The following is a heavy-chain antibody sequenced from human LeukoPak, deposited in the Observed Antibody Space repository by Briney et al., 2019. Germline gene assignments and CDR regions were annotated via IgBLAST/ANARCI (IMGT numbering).Heavy chain of an antibody. V-gene: IGHV4-39*07. J-gene: IGHJ5*02. CDR3: ARDLGTIFDP. CDR2: IYYSGST. CDR1: GGSISSSSYY. D-gene: IGHD5-12*01. Sequence: SETLSLTCTVSGGSISSSSYYWGWIRQPPGKGLEWIGSIYYSGSTYYNPSLKSRVTISVDTSKNQFSLKLSSVTAADTAVYYCARDLGTIFDPRGQGTLVTVSS.